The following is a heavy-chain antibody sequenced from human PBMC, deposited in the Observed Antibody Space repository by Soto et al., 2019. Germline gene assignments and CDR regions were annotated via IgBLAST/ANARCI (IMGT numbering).Heavy chain of an antibody. Sequence: GGSLRLSCEASGFTFRTYSMDWVRQAPGRGLEWLAYMSFGGTVISYAESVKGRFTISRDDAKNSLTLLMNNLRDEDTAVYYCARDSSRAYGMDVWGQGITVTVSS. D-gene: IGHD6-6*01. J-gene: IGHJ6*02. CDR2: MSFGGTVI. CDR3: ARDSSRAYGMDV. V-gene: IGHV3-48*02. CDR1: GFTFRTYS.